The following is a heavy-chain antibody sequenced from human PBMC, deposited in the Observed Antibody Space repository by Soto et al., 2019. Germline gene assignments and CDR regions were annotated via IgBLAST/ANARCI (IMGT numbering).Heavy chain of an antibody. Sequence: GGSLXLSCAASGFXFSNAWMNWVRQAPGKGLEWVGRIKSKTDGGTTDYAAPVKGRFTISRDDSKNTLYLQMNSLKTEDTAVYYCTTGDYCSSTSCYARYYYYGMDVWGQGTTVTVSS. D-gene: IGHD2-2*01. V-gene: IGHV3-15*07. CDR1: GFXFSNAW. CDR2: IKSKTDGGTT. CDR3: TTGDYCSSTSCYARYYYYGMDV. J-gene: IGHJ6*02.